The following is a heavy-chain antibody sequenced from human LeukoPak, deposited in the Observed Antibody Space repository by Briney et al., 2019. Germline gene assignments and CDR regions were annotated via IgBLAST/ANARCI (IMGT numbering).Heavy chain of an antibody. J-gene: IGHJ5*02. CDR1: GYTFTGYY. CDR2: INPNSGGT. CDR3: ARDFGYCTNGVCSNWFDP. D-gene: IGHD2-8*01. V-gene: IGHV1-2*02. Sequence: ASVKVSCTASGYTFTGYYMHWVRQAPGQGLEWMGWINPNSGGTNYAQKFQGRVTMTRDTSISTAYMELSRLRSDDTAVYYCARDFGYCTNGVCSNWFDPWGQGTLVTVSS.